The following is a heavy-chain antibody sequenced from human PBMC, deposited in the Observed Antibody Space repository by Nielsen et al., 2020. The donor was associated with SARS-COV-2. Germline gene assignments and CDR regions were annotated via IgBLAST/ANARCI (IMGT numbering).Heavy chain of an antibody. D-gene: IGHD1-26*01. Sequence: GESLKISCAASGFTFSNYAMDWLRQAPGKGLEWVAIISYDGANEYYAGSVKGRFTISRDNSKNTLYLQMNSLRTEDTAVYYCASPAQGSSGTYYYYGLDVWGQGTTVTVSS. CDR1: GFTFSNYA. CDR3: ASPAQGSSGTYYYYGLDV. V-gene: IGHV3-30-3*01. CDR2: ISYDGANE. J-gene: IGHJ6*02.